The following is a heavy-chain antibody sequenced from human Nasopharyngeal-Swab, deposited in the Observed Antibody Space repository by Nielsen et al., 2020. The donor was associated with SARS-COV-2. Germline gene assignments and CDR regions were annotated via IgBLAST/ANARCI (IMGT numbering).Heavy chain of an antibody. CDR2: ISYSGST. Sequence: SEPLSLTCTVSGDSLSSYSWNWIRQPPGKGLEWIGYISYSGSTIYNPSLRSRVTISVDISKKQISLRLSSVTAADTAVFYCARESDGYNNYFNSWGQGTLVTVSS. CDR1: GDSLSSYS. CDR3: ARESDGYNNYFNS. J-gene: IGHJ4*02. V-gene: IGHV4-59*01. D-gene: IGHD5-24*01.